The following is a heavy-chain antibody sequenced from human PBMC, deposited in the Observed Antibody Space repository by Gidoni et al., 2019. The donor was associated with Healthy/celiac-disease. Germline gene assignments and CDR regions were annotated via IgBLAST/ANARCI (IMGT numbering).Heavy chain of an antibody. Sequence: QVQLQESGPGLVKPSETLSLTCAVSGYSISSGYYWGWIRQPPGKGLEWIGSIYHRGSTYYNPSLKSRVTISVDTSKNQFSLKLSSVTAADTAVYYCARVSVNWYYYYGMDVWGQGTTVTVSS. V-gene: IGHV4-38-2*01. D-gene: IGHD4-17*01. CDR2: IYHRGST. CDR3: ARVSVNWYYYYGMDV. CDR1: GYSISSGYY. J-gene: IGHJ6*02.